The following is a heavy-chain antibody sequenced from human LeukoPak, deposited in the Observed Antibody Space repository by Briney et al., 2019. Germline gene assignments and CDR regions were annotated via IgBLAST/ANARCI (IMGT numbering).Heavy chain of an antibody. CDR2: ISSSSSYT. CDR3: AGVRKCSSGWYDAFDI. CDR1: GFTFSNYY. Sequence: GGSLRLSCAASGFTFSNYYMSWIRQAPGKGLEWVSFISSSSSYTNYADSVKGRFTISRDNAKNSLYLQMNSLRAEDTAVYYCAGVRKCSSGWYDAFDIWGQGTMVTVSS. V-gene: IGHV3-11*05. J-gene: IGHJ3*02. D-gene: IGHD6-19*01.